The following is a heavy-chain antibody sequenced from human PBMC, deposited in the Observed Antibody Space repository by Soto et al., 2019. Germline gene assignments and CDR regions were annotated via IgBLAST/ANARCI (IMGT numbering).Heavy chain of an antibody. V-gene: IGHV3-23*01. Sequence: VGFLRLSCGASGFTFRRYAMSWVRQAPGKGLEWVSTVTGGGHTTYNADSVNGRFTISRDNSKNTLYLQMNNLRAEDTAISYCASSSGDLDVYGMDIWGPGTTVTDSS. CDR2: VTGGGHTT. CDR1: GFTFRRYA. J-gene: IGHJ6*02. CDR3: ASSSGDLDVYGMDI. D-gene: IGHD3-10*01.